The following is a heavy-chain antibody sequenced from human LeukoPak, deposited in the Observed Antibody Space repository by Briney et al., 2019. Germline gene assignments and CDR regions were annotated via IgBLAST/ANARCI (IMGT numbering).Heavy chain of an antibody. CDR1: GFTFSSYS. J-gene: IGHJ5*02. D-gene: IGHD5-12*01. V-gene: IGHV3-48*01. Sequence: GGSLRLSCAASGFTFSSYSLNWVRQAPGKGLEWVSYISPSSSSMYYADSVKGRFTISRDNARNSLYLQMNSPSTGDTALYYCARDAASGNNWFDPWGQGTLVTVSS. CDR2: ISPSSSSM. CDR3: ARDAASGNNWFDP.